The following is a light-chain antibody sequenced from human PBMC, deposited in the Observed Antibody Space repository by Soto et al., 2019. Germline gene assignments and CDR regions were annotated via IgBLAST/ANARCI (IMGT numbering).Light chain of an antibody. Sequence: DIQMTQSPSTLSASVGDRVTITCRASQSISSWLTWYQQKAGQAPKLLIYKASIVESGVPSRFSGSGSGTEFTLTITSLQPYDSATYYGQQYSDFATFAQGTRVEVK. V-gene: IGKV1-5*03. J-gene: IGKJ1*01. CDR3: QQYSDFAT. CDR1: QSISSW. CDR2: KAS.